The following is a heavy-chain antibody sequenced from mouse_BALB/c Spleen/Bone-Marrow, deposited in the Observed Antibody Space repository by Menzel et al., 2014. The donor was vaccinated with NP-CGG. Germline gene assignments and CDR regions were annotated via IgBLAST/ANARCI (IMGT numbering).Heavy chain of an antibody. Sequence: EVNLVESGGGLVHPGGSLKLSCVASGFTFSSYGMSWVRQTPDKRLELVATINNNGGSTYYPDSVKGQFTISRDNAKNTLYLQMSSLKSEDTAMYYCARVYGWYFDVWGAGTTVTVSS. D-gene: IGHD1-1*01. J-gene: IGHJ1*01. CDR1: GFTFSSYG. V-gene: IGHV5-6-3*01. CDR3: ARVYGWYFDV. CDR2: INNNGGST.